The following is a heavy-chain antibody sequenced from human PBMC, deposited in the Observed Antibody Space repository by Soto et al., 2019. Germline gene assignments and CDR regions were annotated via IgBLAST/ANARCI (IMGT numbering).Heavy chain of an antibody. CDR2: INHSGST. J-gene: IGHJ4*02. CDR1: GGSFSGYY. V-gene: IGHV4-34*01. CDR3: ARGPMRQLAQTPYYFDY. Sequence: PSETLSLTCAVYGGSFSGYYWSWIRQPPGKGLEWIGEINHSGSTNYNPSLKSRVTISVDTSKNQFSLKLSSVTAADTAVYYCARGPMRQLAQTPYYFDYWGQGTLVTVSS. D-gene: IGHD6-6*01.